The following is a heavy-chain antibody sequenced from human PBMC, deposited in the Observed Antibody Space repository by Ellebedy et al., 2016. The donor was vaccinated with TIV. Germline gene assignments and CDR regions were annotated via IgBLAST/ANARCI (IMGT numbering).Heavy chain of an antibody. CDR2: IWYDGSNK. D-gene: IGHD1-26*01. J-gene: IGHJ4*02. CDR1: GFRFSSYG. CDR3: ARGPLGGTPRAFDS. Sequence: GESLKISCAASGFRFSSYGIHWVRQAPGKGLEWVAIIWYDGSNKDYADSVKGRFTISRDNSKNTVYLQMNSLRVEDTAVYHCARGPLGGTPRAFDSWGQGTLVTVSS. V-gene: IGHV3-33*01.